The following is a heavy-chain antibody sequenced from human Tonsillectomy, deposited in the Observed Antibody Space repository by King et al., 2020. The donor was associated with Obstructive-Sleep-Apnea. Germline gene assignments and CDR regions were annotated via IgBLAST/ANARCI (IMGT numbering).Heavy chain of an antibody. J-gene: IGHJ4*02. CDR2: IGTAGDT. CDR1: GFTFSSYD. CDR3: ARARAEYGSGSYGPSYYFDY. Sequence: EVQLVESGGGLVQPGGSLRLSFAASGFTFSSYDMHWVRQPTGKGLEWVSAIGTAGDTYYPGSVKGLFTISRANANNACYLQMKTLRAGDTAVYYCARARAEYGSGSYGPSYYFDYWGQGTLVTVSS. D-gene: IGHD3-10*01. V-gene: IGHV3-13*01.